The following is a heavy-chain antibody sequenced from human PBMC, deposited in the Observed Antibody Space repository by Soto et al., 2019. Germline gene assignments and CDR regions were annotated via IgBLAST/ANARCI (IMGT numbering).Heavy chain of an antibody. CDR3: ADQDLVVPAAISYFQH. D-gene: IGHD2-2*02. Sequence: ASVKVSCKASGYTFTSYYMHWVRQAPGQGLEWMGIINPSGGSTSYAQKFQGRVTMTRDTSTSTVYMELSSLRSEDTAVYYCADQDLVVPAAISYFQHWGQGTLVTVSS. CDR2: INPSGGST. CDR1: GYTFTSYY. J-gene: IGHJ1*01. V-gene: IGHV1-46*03.